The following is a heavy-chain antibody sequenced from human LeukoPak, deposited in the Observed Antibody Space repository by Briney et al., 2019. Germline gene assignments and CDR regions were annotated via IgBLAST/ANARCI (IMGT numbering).Heavy chain of an antibody. CDR3: ARAVHSSSALDY. V-gene: IGHV4-59*01. CDR1: GSSINSYY. D-gene: IGHD6-13*01. J-gene: IGHJ4*02. CDR2: NYYGGPT. Sequence: SETLSLTRAFSGSSINSYYWSWIRQPPGKGLEWIGYNYYGGPTNSNPSLKSRVTISVDTSKNHFSLKLTSVTAADTAVYYCARAVHSSSALDYWGQGILVTVSS.